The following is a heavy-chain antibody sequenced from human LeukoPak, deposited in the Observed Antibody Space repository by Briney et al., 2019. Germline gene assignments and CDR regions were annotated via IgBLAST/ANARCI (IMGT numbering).Heavy chain of an antibody. CDR1: GGSISSYY. D-gene: IGHD2-2*01. V-gene: IGHV4-59*01. Sequence: SEXLSLTCTVSGGSISSYYWSWLRQPPGKGLEWIGYIYYSGSTNYNPSLTSRGTISVDTSKKQYSLKLSSVTAADTAVYYCARLVVVPAALTAWGQGTLVTVSS. J-gene: IGHJ4*02. CDR2: IYYSGST. CDR3: ARLVVVPAALTA.